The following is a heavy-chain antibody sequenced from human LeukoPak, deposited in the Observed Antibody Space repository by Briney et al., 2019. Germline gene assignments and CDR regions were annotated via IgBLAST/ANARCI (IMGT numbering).Heavy chain of an antibody. D-gene: IGHD3-3*01. CDR1: GGSISSSSYY. V-gene: IGHV4-39*01. CDR3: ARQGTDFCSGYYYNWFDP. J-gene: IGHJ5*02. CDR2: IYYSGST. Sequence: SETLSLTCTVSGGSISSSSYYWGWIRQPPGKGLEWIGSIYYSGSTYYNPSLKSRVTISVDTSKNQFSLKLSSVTAADTAVYYCARQGTDFCSGYYYNWFDPWGQGTLVTVSS.